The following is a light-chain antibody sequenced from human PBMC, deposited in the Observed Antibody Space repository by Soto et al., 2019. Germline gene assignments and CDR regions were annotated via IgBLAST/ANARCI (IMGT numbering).Light chain of an antibody. Sequence: QSALTQPPSASGSPGQSVTISCTGTSSDVGGYNFVSWYQQHPGKAPKLMIYEVSKRPSGVPDRFSGSKSGNTASLTVSRLQAEDEADYYCCSYAGSYTHVFGTGTKLTVL. J-gene: IGLJ1*01. CDR1: SSDVGGYNF. CDR3: CSYAGSYTHV. CDR2: EVS. V-gene: IGLV2-8*01.